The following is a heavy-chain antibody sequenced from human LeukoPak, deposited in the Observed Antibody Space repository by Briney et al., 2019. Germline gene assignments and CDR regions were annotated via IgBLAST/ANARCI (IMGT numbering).Heavy chain of an antibody. Sequence: GSSVKVSCKASGGTFSSYAISWVRQAPGQGLEWMGGIIPIFGSANYAQRFQGRVTITADESTNTVYMELSSLRSEDTAAYYCARDYVRNTSFYFDYWGQGTLVTVSS. CDR3: ARDYVRNTSFYFDY. V-gene: IGHV1-69*01. CDR1: GGTFSSYA. J-gene: IGHJ4*02. CDR2: IIPIFGSA. D-gene: IGHD3-16*02.